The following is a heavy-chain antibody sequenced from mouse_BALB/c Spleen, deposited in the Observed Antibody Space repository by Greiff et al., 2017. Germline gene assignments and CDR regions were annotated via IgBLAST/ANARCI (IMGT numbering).Heavy chain of an antibody. Sequence: VQLKESGPGLVKPSQSLSLTCTVTGYSITSDYAWHWIRQFPGHQLEWMGSISSSGSTSYNPPLKRRISITRDTSKNQFFLQLNSVTTEDTATHYCAGYRYDVFAYWGQGTRVTVSA. D-gene: IGHD2-14*01. CDR1: GYSITSDYA. V-gene: IGHV3-2*02. CDR3: AGYRYDVFAY. CDR2: ISSSGST. J-gene: IGHJ3*01.